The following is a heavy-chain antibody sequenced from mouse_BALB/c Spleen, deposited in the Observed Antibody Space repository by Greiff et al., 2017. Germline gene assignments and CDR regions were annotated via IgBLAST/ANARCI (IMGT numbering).Heavy chain of an antibody. Sequence: VQLVESGPGLVAPSQSLSITCTVSGFSLTSYGVHWVRQPPGKGLEWLGVIWAGGSTNYNSALMSRLSISKDNSKSQVFLKMNSLQTDDTAMYYCARDRTTVVAGNAMDYWGQGTSVTVSS. CDR2: IWAGGST. V-gene: IGHV2-9*02. CDR3: ARDRTTVVAGNAMDY. J-gene: IGHJ4*01. D-gene: IGHD1-1*01. CDR1: GFSLTSYG.